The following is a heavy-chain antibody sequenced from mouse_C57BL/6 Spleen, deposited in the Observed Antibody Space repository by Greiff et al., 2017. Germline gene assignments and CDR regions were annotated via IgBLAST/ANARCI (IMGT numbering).Heavy chain of an antibody. CDR1: GYTFTSYW. J-gene: IGHJ3*01. CDR2: IYPGSGST. V-gene: IGHV1-55*01. D-gene: IGHD1-1*01. CDR3: ARNYGSSPLAY. Sequence: QVQLQQPGAELVKPGASVKMSCKASGYTFTSYWITWVKQRPGQGLEWIGDIYPGSGSTNYNEKFKSKATLTVDTSSSTAYMQLSSLASEDSAVYYCARNYGSSPLAYWGQGTLVTVSA.